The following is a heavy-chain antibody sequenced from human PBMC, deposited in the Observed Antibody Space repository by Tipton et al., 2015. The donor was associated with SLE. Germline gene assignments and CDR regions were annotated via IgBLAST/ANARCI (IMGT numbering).Heavy chain of an antibody. V-gene: IGHV4-61*02. J-gene: IGHJ6*03. CDR3: ARILGVVKSYYMDV. Sequence: TLSLTCTVSGGSISSGSYYWSWIRQPAGKGLEWIGRIYTSGSTNYNPSLKSRVTISVDTSKNQFSLKLSSATAADTAVYYCARILGVVKSYYMDVWGKGTTVTVSS. CDR2: IYTSGST. CDR1: GGSISSGSYY. D-gene: IGHD3-3*01.